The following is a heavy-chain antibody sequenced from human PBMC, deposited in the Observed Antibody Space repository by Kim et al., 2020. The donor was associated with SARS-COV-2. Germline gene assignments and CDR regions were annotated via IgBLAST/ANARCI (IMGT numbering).Heavy chain of an antibody. CDR2: IYYSGSV. V-gene: IGHV4-39*01. CDR1: GGSISSSPYY. CDR3: ANGIAAFDY. J-gene: IGHJ4*02. Sequence: SETLSLTCTVSGGSISSSPYYWGWIRQPPGKGLEWIGNIYYSGSVYYNPSLKRRVTISLDTSKNQFSLRLSSVTAADTAVYFCANGIAAFDYWGQGILVT. D-gene: IGHD2-21*01.